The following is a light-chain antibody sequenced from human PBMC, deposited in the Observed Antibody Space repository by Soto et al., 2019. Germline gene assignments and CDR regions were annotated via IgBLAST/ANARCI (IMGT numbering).Light chain of an antibody. V-gene: IGLV2-14*01. CDR1: SSDVGGYNY. CDR2: DVS. CDR3: SSYTSSSTPWV. J-gene: IGLJ1*01. Sequence: QSVLTQPASVSVSPGQSITISCTGISSDVGGYNYVSWYQQHPGKAPKLMIYDVSNRPSGVSNRFSGSKSGTTASLTISGLQDGDEADYYCSSYTSSSTPWVFGTGTQMTVL.